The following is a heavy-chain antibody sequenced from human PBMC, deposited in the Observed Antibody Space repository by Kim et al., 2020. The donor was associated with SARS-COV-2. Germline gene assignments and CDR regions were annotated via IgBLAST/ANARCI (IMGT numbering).Heavy chain of an antibody. CDR1: GGSFSGYY. CDR2: INHSGST. Sequence: SETLSLTCAVYGGSFSGYYWSWIRQPPGKGLEWIGEINHSGSTNYNPSLKSRVTISVDTSKNQFSLKLSSVTAADTAVYYCVGTSSWYSSPELDYWGQGTLVTVSS. D-gene: IGHD6-13*01. J-gene: IGHJ4*02. V-gene: IGHV4-34*01. CDR3: VGTSSWYSSPELDY.